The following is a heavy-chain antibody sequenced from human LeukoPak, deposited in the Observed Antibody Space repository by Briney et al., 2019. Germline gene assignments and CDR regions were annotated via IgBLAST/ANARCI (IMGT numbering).Heavy chain of an antibody. CDR2: ISAYNGNT. D-gene: IGHD3-22*01. CDR3: ARGYYDSSGYYFGSFE. J-gene: IGHJ4*02. V-gene: IGHV1-18*01. CDR1: GYTFTSYG. Sequence: ASVKVSCKASGYTFTSYGISWVRQAPGQGLEWMGWISAYNGNTNYAQRLQGRVTMTTDTSTSTAYMELRSLRSDDTAVYYCARGYYDSSGYYFGSFEWGQGTLVTVSS.